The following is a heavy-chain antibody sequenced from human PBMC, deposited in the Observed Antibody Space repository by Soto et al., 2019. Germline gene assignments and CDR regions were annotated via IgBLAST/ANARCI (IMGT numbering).Heavy chain of an antibody. CDR1: GFTFSSYA. Sequence: QVQLVESGGGVVQPGRSLRLSCAASGFTFSSYAMHWVRQAPGKGLEWVAVISYDGSNKYYADSVKGRFTISRDNSKNTLYLQMNSLRAEDTAVYYCARDTWGGYYYYGMDVWGQGTTVTVSS. J-gene: IGHJ6*02. V-gene: IGHV3-30-3*01. CDR2: ISYDGSNK. CDR3: ARDTWGGYYYYGMDV. D-gene: IGHD3-10*01.